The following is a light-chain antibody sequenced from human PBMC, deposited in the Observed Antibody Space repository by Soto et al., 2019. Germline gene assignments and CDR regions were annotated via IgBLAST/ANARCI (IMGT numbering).Light chain of an antibody. Sequence: DIQMTQSPSTLSASVGDRVSITCRASQSISNYLAWYQQKPGKAPKVLIYKASSLESGVPSRFSGSGSGTEFPLTIGSLQPDDFATYFCLQYNTYSPWTFGQGTKVEIK. CDR3: LQYNTYSPWT. CDR2: KAS. CDR1: QSISNY. J-gene: IGKJ1*01. V-gene: IGKV1-5*03.